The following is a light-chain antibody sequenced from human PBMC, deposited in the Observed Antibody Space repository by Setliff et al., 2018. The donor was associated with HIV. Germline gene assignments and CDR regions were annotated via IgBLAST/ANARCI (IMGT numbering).Light chain of an antibody. J-gene: IGLJ1*01. CDR1: SIDIGGYNF. CDR2: EVT. V-gene: IGLV2-14*01. CDR3: SSYTSSSPYV. Sequence: QSALTQPASVSGSPGQSITISCTGTSIDIGGYNFVSWYQHHPGKAPKLMIYEVTNRPSGVSNRFSGSKSGNTASLTISGLQADDEADYYCSSYTSSSPYVFGTGTKVTVL.